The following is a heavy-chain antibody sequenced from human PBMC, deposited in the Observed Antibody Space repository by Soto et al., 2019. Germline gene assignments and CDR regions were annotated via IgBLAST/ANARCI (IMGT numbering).Heavy chain of an antibody. CDR3: ARDGRGASGMDV. V-gene: IGHV4-59*11. J-gene: IGHJ6*02. CDR1: GGSISSHY. Sequence: ETLSLTCTVSGGSISSHYWSWVRQAPGKGLEWIGHIYYRGSTSYNPSLRSRSTISVDTSNNQFSLKLNSVTTADTAVYYCARDGRGASGMDVWGQGTKVTVSS. D-gene: IGHD1-26*01. CDR2: IYYRGST.